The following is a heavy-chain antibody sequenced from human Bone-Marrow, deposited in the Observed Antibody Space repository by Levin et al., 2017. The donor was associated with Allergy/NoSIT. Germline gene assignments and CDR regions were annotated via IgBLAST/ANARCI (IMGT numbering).Heavy chain of an antibody. V-gene: IGHV3-15*01. Sequence: GGSLRLSCEASGFTFSNSWMSWVRQAPGRGLEWVGRIKGKIDGVTADYAVPVKGRFTISRDDSKKTLYLQMDSLKTEDTGVYYCTTDGAMVVVPAAFGYWGQGTLVTVSS. CDR3: TTDGAMVVVPAAFGY. CDR2: IKGKIDGVTA. D-gene: IGHD2-2*01. J-gene: IGHJ4*02. CDR1: GFTFSNSW.